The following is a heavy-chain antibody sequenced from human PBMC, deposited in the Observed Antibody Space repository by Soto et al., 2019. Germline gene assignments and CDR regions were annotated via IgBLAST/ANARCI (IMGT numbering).Heavy chain of an antibody. CDR1: GGTFSSYA. V-gene: IGHV1-69*13. D-gene: IGHD2-15*01. J-gene: IGHJ4*02. Sequence: GASVKVSCKASGGTFSSYAISWVRQAPGQGLEWMGGIIPIFGTANYAQKFQGRVTITADESTSTAYMELSSLRSEDTVVYYCARDDGKYCSGGSCAGDYWGQGTLVTVSS. CDR2: IIPIFGTA. CDR3: ARDDGKYCSGGSCAGDY.